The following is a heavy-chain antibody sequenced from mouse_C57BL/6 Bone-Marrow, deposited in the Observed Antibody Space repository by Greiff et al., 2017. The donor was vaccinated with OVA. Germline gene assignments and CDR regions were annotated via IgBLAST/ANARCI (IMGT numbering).Heavy chain of an antibody. CDR2: IYPGSGST. D-gene: IGHD2-5*01. J-gene: IGHJ4*01. CDR1: GYTFTSYW. V-gene: IGHV1-55*01. CDR3: ARASNYEGYYAMDY. Sequence: VQLQQPGAELVKPGASVKMSCKASGYTFTSYWITWVKQRPGQGLEWIGDIYPGSGSTNYNEKFKSKATLTVDTSSSTAYMQLSSLTSEDSAVYYCARASNYEGYYAMDYWGQGTSVTVSS.